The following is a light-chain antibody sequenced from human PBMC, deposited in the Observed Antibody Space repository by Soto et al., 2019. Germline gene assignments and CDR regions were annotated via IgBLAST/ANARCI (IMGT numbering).Light chain of an antibody. J-gene: IGKJ3*01. CDR3: QQLIWFPMP. V-gene: IGKV1-9*01. Sequence: IQLTQSPSSLSASVGDRVTITCRASQGISSFLAWYQQKPGKAPKLLIYGASTLQSWVPSRFSACRSGSDFTFTIGILQPEDFAICYCQQLIWFPMPCGPETKVFIK. CDR1: QGISSF. CDR2: GAS.